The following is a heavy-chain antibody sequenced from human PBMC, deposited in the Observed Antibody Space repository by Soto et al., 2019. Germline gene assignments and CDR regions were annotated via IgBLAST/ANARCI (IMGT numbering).Heavy chain of an antibody. CDR3: AKDYSSSSIWRPYFDY. Sequence: PSVKVSCKASGYRFTTHYIHWVRQAPGQGLEWMGRMNLDTGGTTYAQKFQGRVTMTRYTSINTAYMEVSSVKSDDTAVYYCAKDYSSSSIWRPYFDYWGQGTLVTVSS. CDR1: GYRFTTHY. CDR2: MNLDTGGT. J-gene: IGHJ4*02. D-gene: IGHD6-6*01. V-gene: IGHV1-2*06.